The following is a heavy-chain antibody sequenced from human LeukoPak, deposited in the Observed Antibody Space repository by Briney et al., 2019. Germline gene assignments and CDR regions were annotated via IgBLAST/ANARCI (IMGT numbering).Heavy chain of an antibody. J-gene: IGHJ4*02. CDR1: GGSFSGYY. CDR2: INHIGST. V-gene: IGHV4-34*01. D-gene: IGHD6-13*01. CDR3: ASIAAAGTLDY. Sequence: SETLSLTCAVYGGSFSGYYWSWIRQPPGKGLEWIGEINHIGSTNYNPSLKSRVTISVDTSKNQFSLKLSSVTAADTAVYYCASIAAAGTLDYWGQGTLVTVSS.